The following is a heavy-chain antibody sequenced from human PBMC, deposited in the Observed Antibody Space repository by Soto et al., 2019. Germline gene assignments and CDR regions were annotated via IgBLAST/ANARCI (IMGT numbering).Heavy chain of an antibody. D-gene: IGHD4-17*01. J-gene: IGHJ4*02. CDR1: GFTFSSYG. V-gene: IGHV3-30*03. Sequence: PGGSLRLSCAASGFTFSSYGMHWVRQAPGKGLEWVAVISYDGSNKYYADSVKGRFTISRDNSKNTLYLQMNSLRSEDTAVYYCACRTTDMTTVTPHWVYWGQGTLVTVSS. CDR3: ACRTTDMTTVTPHWVY. CDR2: ISYDGSNK.